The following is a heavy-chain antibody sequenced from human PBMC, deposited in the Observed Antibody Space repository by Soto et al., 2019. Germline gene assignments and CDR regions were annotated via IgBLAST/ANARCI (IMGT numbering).Heavy chain of an antibody. J-gene: IGHJ6*01. Sequence: QVHLVHSGAEVKKPGASVKVSCKASGYTFTGNYIHWVRQAPGQGLEWMGWVNPDNGGTTFAQKFQGRVNMTRHTSVTAAYRELTMLTCDDTSVYYCAGVPPTPSGWLEFGDYGMDVCGQATTITVSA. CDR2: VNPDNGGT. D-gene: IGHD3-16*01. CDR1: GYTFTGNY. V-gene: IGHV1-2*02. CDR3: AGVPPTPSGWLEFGDYGMDV.